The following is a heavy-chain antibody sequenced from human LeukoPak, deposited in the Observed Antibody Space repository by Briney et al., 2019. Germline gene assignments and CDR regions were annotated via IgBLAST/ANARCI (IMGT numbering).Heavy chain of an antibody. V-gene: IGHV4-30-4*08. CDR2: IYYSGST. CDR3: AREDPNCTDGICYGFDP. CDR1: GGSISSGDYY. Sequence: SQTLSLTCTVSGGSISSGDYYWSWIRQPPGKGLEWIGYIYYSGSTYYNPSLKSRVTISVDTSKTQFSLKLSSVTAADTAVYYCAREDPNCTDGICYGFDPWGQGSLVTVSS. D-gene: IGHD2-8*01. J-gene: IGHJ5*02.